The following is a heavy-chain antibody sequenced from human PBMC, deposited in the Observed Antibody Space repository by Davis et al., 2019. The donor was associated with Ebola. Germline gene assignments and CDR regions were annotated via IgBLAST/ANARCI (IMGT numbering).Heavy chain of an antibody. Sequence: PGGSLRLSCTVSGGSISSYYWSWIRQPPGKGLEWIGYIYYSGSTNYNPSLKSRVTISVDTSKNQFSLKLSSVTAADTAVYYCARGGFIKYYYGSGSRENWFDPWGQGTLVTVSS. V-gene: IGHV4-59*01. D-gene: IGHD3-10*01. CDR3: ARGGFIKYYYGSGSRENWFDP. CDR2: IYYSGST. CDR1: GGSISSYY. J-gene: IGHJ5*02.